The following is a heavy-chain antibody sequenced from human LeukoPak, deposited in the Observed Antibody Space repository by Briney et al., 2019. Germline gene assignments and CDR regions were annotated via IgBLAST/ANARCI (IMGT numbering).Heavy chain of an antibody. V-gene: IGHV3-23*01. CDR3: TKDRQPDGLYNFDY. CDR2: ITGDGKII. J-gene: IGHJ4*02. CDR1: GFTFSSYA. D-gene: IGHD5-24*01. Sequence: GGSLRLSCAASGFTFSSYAMHWVRQAPGKGLEWVSVITGDGKIIYYADSVKGRFSISRDNSRNTLYLQMNSLRAEDTATYYCTKDRQPDGLYNFDYWGQGTQVSVSS.